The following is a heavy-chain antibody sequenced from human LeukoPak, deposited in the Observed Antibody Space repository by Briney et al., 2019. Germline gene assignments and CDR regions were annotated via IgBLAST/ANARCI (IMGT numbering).Heavy chain of an antibody. D-gene: IGHD4-23*01. CDR1: GYTFTSYY. J-gene: IGHJ4*02. Sequence: ASVKVSCKASGYTFTSYYMHWVRQAPGQGLEWMGIINPSGGSTSYAQKFQGRVTMTRDTSTSTAYMELRSLRSDDTAVYYCARATVVTESENDYWGQGTLVTVSS. V-gene: IGHV1-46*01. CDR2: INPSGGST. CDR3: ARATVVTESENDY.